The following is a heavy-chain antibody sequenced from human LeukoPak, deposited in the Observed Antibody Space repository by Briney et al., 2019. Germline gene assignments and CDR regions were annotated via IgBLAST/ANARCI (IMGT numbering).Heavy chain of an antibody. CDR2: INGGSGYT. Sequence: ASVKVSCKASGYTFTDYTMHWLRQAPGQRLDWMGWINGGSGYTKYSSEFQGRVTITRDTSISTAYMELSRLRSDDTAVYYCARADLGYCSGGSCYSDYYYYGMDVWGQGTTVTVSS. V-gene: IGHV1-3*01. CDR3: ARADLGYCSGGSCYSDYYYYGMDV. CDR1: GYTFTDYT. J-gene: IGHJ6*02. D-gene: IGHD2-15*01.